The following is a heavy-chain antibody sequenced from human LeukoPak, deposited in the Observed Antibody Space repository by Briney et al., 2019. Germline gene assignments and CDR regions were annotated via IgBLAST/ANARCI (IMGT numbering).Heavy chain of an antibody. J-gene: IGHJ6*03. CDR2: IRYDGSNK. Sequence: PGGSLRLSCAASGFTISSYGMHWVRQAPGKGLEWVAFIRYDGSNKYYADSVKGRFTISRDNSKNTLYLQMNSLRAEDTAVYYCAKDLTDWDYYYMDVWGKGTTVTISS. V-gene: IGHV3-30*02. D-gene: IGHD2-21*01. CDR3: AKDLTDWDYYYMDV. CDR1: GFTISSYG.